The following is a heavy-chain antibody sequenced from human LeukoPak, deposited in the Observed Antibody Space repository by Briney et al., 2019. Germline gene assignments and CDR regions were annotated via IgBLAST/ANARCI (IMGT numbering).Heavy chain of an antibody. V-gene: IGHV4-39*07. CDR1: GGSISSGSYY. CDR2: INHSGST. CDR3: ARARGGGSYYTYYFDY. D-gene: IGHD3-10*01. J-gene: IGHJ4*02. Sequence: SATLSLTCTVSGGSISSGSYYWSWIRQPPGKGLEWIGEINHSGSTNYNPSLKSRVTISVDTSKNQFSLKLSSVTAADTAVYYCARARGGGSYYTYYFDYWGQGTLVTVSS.